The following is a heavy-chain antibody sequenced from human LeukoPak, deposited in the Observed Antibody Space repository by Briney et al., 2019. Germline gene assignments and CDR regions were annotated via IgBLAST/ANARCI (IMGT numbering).Heavy chain of an antibody. CDR2: ISASSSTI. V-gene: IGHV3-48*01. Sequence: TGGSLRLSCAASGFTFSSYSMNWVRQAPGKGLEWVSYISASSSTIFYADSVKGRFTISRDNAKNSLYLQMNSLRAEDTAVYYCARVTVGATADYLYCWGQGTLVTVSS. CDR1: GFTFSSYS. J-gene: IGHJ4*02. CDR3: ARVTVGATADYLYC. D-gene: IGHD1-26*01.